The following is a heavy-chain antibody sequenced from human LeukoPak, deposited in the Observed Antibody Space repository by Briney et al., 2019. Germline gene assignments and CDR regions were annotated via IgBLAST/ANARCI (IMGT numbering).Heavy chain of an antibody. Sequence: PSETLSLTCIVSGGSISGYYWSWIRQPAGEGLEWIGHMDTSGDTNYNSSLMSRGTMSLHTSKNQFSLRLTSVTAADTTVYYCARHWSHSVAQFGRSYWFDPWGQRTIVTVSS. J-gene: IGHJ5*02. CDR2: MDTSGDT. CDR3: ARHWSHSVAQFGRSYWFDP. V-gene: IGHV4-4*07. CDR1: GGSISGYY. D-gene: IGHD2-15*01.